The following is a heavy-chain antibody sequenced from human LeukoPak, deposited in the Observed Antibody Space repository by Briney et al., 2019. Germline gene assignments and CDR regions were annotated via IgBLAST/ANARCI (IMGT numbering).Heavy chain of an antibody. J-gene: IGHJ6*03. CDR2: INHSGST. CDR3: ARIAAGYGYYYYMDV. Sequence: PSETLSLTCAVYGGSFSGYYWTWIRQPPGKGLEWIGEINHSGSTNYIPSLKSRVTISVDTSKNQFSLKLSSVTAADTAVYYCARIAAGYGYYYYMDVWGKGTTVTVSS. V-gene: IGHV4-34*01. CDR1: GGSFSGYY. D-gene: IGHD5-18*01.